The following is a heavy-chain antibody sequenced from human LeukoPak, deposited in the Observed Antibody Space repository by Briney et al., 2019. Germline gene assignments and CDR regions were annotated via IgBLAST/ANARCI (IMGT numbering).Heavy chain of an antibody. V-gene: IGHV3-23*01. J-gene: IGHJ6*02. Sequence: GGSLRLSCAASGFTLSSYTMSWVRQAPGKGLAWVSSISGSGASTYYADSVKGRFTISRDNSKNTLYLQLNSLRAEDTAVYYCAKDSSTSNYYYGMDVWGQGTTVTVSS. CDR1: GFTLSSYT. CDR3: AKDSSTSNYYYGMDV. D-gene: IGHD6-13*01. CDR2: ISGSGAST.